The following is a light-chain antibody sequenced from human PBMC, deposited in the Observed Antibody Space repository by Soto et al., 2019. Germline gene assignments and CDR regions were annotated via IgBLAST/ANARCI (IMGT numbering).Light chain of an antibody. CDR2: DVS. CDR3: NSYTGSNTPVV. J-gene: IGLJ2*01. V-gene: IGLV2-14*03. CDR1: STDVGGSDH. Sequence: QSALTQPASVSGSPGQSITISCTGTSTDVGGSDHVSWYQHHPGKAPKLIIYDVSHRPSGVSNRFSGSKSGSTASLPISGLQADEEESYYLSNSYTGSNTPVVFGGGTKVTVL.